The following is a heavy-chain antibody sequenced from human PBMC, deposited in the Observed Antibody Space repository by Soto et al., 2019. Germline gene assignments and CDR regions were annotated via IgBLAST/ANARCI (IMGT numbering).Heavy chain of an antibody. V-gene: IGHV3-33*08. J-gene: IGHJ6*02. D-gene: IGHD3-9*01. CDR1: GFTFSSYG. CDR3: AREDILTGYGYKNYYYYGMDV. Sequence: PGGSLRLSCAASGFTFSSYGMHWVRQAPGKGLEWVAVIWYDGSNKYYADSVKGRFTISRDNSKNTLYLQMNSLRAEDTAVYYCAREDILTGYGYKNYYYYGMDVWGQGTTVTVSS. CDR2: IWYDGSNK.